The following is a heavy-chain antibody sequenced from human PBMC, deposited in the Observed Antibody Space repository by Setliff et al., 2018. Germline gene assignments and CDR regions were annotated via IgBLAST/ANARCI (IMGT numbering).Heavy chain of an antibody. V-gene: IGHV4-4*02. D-gene: IGHD3-10*01. CDR3: ARDPVKQLVNWFDP. CDR2: IYHSGTT. CDR1: GGSISSPNW. J-gene: IGHJ5*02. Sequence: SETLSLTCAVSGGSISSPNWWNWVRQPPGKGLEWIGEIYHSGTTNYNPSLKSRVTMSVDKSRNQFSLKLNSVTAADTAVYYCARDPVKQLVNWFDPWGQGTLVTVSS.